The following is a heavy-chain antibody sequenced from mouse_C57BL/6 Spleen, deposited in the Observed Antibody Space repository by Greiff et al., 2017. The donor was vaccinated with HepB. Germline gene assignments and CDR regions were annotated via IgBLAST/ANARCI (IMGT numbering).Heavy chain of an antibody. CDR2: INPYKGDT. CDR1: GYSFTGYF. CDR3: ARLDYGKDYYAMDY. D-gene: IGHD2-1*01. Sequence: VQLQQSGPELVKPGDSVKISCKASGYSFTGYFMNWVMQSHGKSLEWIGRINPYKGDTFYNQKFKGKATLTVDKSSSTAHMELRSLTSEDSAVYYCARLDYGKDYYAMDYWGQGTSVTVSS. J-gene: IGHJ4*01. V-gene: IGHV1-20*01.